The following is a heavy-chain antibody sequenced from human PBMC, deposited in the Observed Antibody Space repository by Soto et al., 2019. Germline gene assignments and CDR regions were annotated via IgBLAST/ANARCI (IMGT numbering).Heavy chain of an antibody. V-gene: IGHV3-30-3*01. CDR3: ARDRVYYYDNSGYYNFDY. Sequence: QVQLVESGGGVVQPGRSLRVSCAASGFTFSNYAMHWVRQAPGKGLEWVAVVSYDGSKQFYADSVEGRFTISRDSSKSTLYLHRDNLRDEATAVYYCARDRVYYYDNSGYYNFDYWGQGTLVTVSS. CDR1: GFTFSNYA. J-gene: IGHJ4*02. CDR2: VSYDGSKQ. D-gene: IGHD3-22*01.